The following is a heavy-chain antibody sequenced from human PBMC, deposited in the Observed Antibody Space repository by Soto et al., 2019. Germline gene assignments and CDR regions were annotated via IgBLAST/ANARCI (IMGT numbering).Heavy chain of an antibody. J-gene: IGHJ4*02. V-gene: IGHV3-30*04. CDR3: ARAGSGFCIGGSCYNFHC. Sequence: QMQLVESGGGVVQSGRSLRLSCAASGFTFSSHAMHWVRQAPGKGLEWVAVISYDAKNKYYADSVRGRFTISRDNSKNTLFLQMDTLRIEDTAIYFCARAGSGFCIGGSCYNFHCWGQGTLVTVSS. CDR1: GFTFSSHA. D-gene: IGHD2-15*01. CDR2: ISYDAKNK.